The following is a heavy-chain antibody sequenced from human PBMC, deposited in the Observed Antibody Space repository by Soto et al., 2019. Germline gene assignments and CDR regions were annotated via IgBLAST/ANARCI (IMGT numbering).Heavy chain of an antibody. Sequence: QITLKESGPTLVKPTQTLTLTCTFSGFSLNTSGVGVGWIRQPPGKALEWLALIYWNDDKRYRPSLKSRLTITKDTSKNQVVLTMTNMDPVDTATYYCAHSENPTVSSLFDYWGQGTLVTVSS. J-gene: IGHJ4*02. CDR1: GFSLNTSGVG. D-gene: IGHD4-17*01. CDR2: IYWNDDK. CDR3: AHSENPTVSSLFDY. V-gene: IGHV2-5*01.